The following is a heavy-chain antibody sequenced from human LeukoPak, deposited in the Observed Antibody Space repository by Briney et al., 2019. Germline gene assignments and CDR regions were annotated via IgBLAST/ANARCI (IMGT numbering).Heavy chain of an antibody. V-gene: IGHV4-59*01. CDR1: GGSISTYY. Sequence: SETLSLTCTVSGGSISTYYWSWIRQPPGKGLEWIGYIYYSGNTNYNPSLKSRVTISIDMSQNQFSLRLSSVTAADTAVYYCARFGGNCDFISCSFDYWGQGTLVTVSS. D-gene: IGHD3/OR15-3a*01. CDR2: IYYSGNT. J-gene: IGHJ4*02. CDR3: ARFGGNCDFISCSFDY.